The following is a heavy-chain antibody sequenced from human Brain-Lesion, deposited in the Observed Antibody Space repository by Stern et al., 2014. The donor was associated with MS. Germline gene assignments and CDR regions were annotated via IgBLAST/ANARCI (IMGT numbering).Heavy chain of an antibody. CDR3: ARETGGYTYGDTDFFDY. J-gene: IGHJ4*02. Sequence: QVQLQESGPGLVKPSQTLSLTCIVSGGSISSGSFYWNWIRQPAGKGLEWIGRIYSSGSTNYNPYLKSRVTISGDTSKHQFSLKMISMTAADTAVYYCARETGGYTYGDTDFFDYWGQGALVTVSS. CDR2: IYSSGST. V-gene: IGHV4-61*02. D-gene: IGHD5-18*01. CDR1: GGSISSGSFY.